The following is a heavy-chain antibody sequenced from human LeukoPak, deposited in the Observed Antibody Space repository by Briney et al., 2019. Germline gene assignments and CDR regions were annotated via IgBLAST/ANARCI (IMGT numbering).Heavy chain of an antibody. Sequence: PSETLSLTCAVYGGSFSGYYWRWIRQPPGKGLEWIGEINHSGSTNYNPSLKSRVTISVDTSKDQFSLKLTSVTAADTAVYYCARPIYYYGAGSFAYWGQGTLVTVSS. CDR3: ARPIYYYGAGSFAY. CDR2: INHSGST. CDR1: GGSFSGYY. V-gene: IGHV4-34*01. J-gene: IGHJ4*02. D-gene: IGHD3-10*01.